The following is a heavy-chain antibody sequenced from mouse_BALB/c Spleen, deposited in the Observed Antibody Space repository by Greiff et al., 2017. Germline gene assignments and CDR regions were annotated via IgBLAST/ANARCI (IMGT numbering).Heavy chain of an antibody. Sequence: EVKLVESGGGLVKPGGSLKLSCAASGFAFSSYDMSWVRQTPEKRLEWVAYISSGGGSTYYPDTVKGRFTISRDNARNILYLQMSSLRSEDTAMYYCARRRITTGYAMDYWGQGTSVTVSS. D-gene: IGHD2-4*01. J-gene: IGHJ4*01. V-gene: IGHV5-12-1*01. CDR2: ISSGGGST. CDR1: GFAFSSYD. CDR3: ARRRITTGYAMDY.